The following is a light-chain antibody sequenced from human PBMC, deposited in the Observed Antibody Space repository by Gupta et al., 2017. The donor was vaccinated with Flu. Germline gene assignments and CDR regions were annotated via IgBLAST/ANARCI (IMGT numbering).Light chain of an antibody. CDR2: AAS. CDR3: QQYDDWPLIT. J-gene: IGKJ5*01. Sequence: VTLSVSPGERATLSCAASQNVNTNLAWYQQKPGQAPRLLIYAASLRATGIPVRFSGSGYRTNFTLTISSRQSEDFVLYFCQQYDDWPLITFGRGTRMEIK. CDR1: QNVNTN. V-gene: IGKV3-15*01.